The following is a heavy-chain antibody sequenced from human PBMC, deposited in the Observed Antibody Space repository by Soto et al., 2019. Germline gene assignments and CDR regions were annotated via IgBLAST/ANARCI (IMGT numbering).Heavy chain of an antibody. D-gene: IGHD4-17*01. V-gene: IGHV3-21*01. CDR3: AREGGLGTTVTSAGSYYYGMDV. CDR2: ISSSSSYI. Sequence: EVQLVESGGGLVKPGGSLRLSCAASGFTFSSYSMNWVRQAPGKGLEWVSSISSSSSYIYYADSVKGRFTISRDNAKNSLYLQMNSLRAEDTAVYYCAREGGLGTTVTSAGSYYYGMDVWGQGTTVTVSS. CDR1: GFTFSSYS. J-gene: IGHJ6*02.